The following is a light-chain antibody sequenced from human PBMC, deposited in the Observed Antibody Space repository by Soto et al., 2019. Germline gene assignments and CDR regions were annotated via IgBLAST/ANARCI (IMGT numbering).Light chain of an antibody. CDR1: QSVSSNY. CDR3: QQYGSSPRT. CDR2: GAS. Sequence: MVMTHSPASLSVNTGERGTLACRASQSVSSNYLAWYRQRPGQAPSLLIYGASSRATGIPDRFSGSGSGTDFTLTISRLEPEDFAVYYCQQYGSSPRTFGQGTKVDIK. J-gene: IGKJ1*01. V-gene: IGKV3-20*01.